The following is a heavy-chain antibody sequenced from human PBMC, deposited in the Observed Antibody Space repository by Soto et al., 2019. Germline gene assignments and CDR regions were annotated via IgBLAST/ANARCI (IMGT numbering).Heavy chain of an antibody. Sequence: GGSLRLSCAASRFTFSSYWMSWVRQAPGKGLEWVSGISGSGDSTYYADSVKGRFTISRDNSKNTLYLQMNSLRAEDTAVYYCAKGVPGIAVAGTGYFQHWGQGTLVTVSS. D-gene: IGHD6-19*01. CDR2: ISGSGDST. J-gene: IGHJ1*01. CDR1: RFTFSSYW. V-gene: IGHV3-23*01. CDR3: AKGVPGIAVAGTGYFQH.